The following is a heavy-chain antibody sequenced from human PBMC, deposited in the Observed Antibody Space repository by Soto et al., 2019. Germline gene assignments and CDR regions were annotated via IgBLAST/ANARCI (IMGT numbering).Heavy chain of an antibody. CDR3: TRRARIGKQLWLPFDS. V-gene: IGHV1-46*01. CDR1: GYTFSNYY. Sequence: GASVKVSCKASGYTFSNYYMHWVRQAPGQGHEWMGIINPSGGSTTYAQKFQGRVTMTRDTSTSTVYMELTSLTSADTAVYYCTRRARIGKQLWLPFDSWAQGTLVTVSS. D-gene: IGHD3-22*01. CDR2: INPSGGST. J-gene: IGHJ4*02.